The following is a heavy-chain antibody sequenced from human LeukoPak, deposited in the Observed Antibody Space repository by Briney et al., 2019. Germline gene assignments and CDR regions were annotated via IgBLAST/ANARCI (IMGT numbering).Heavy chain of an antibody. CDR3: ARIVPGGRYYYDSSGYIDY. V-gene: IGHV4-34*01. Sequence: SETLSLTCAVYGGSFSGYYWSWIRQPPGKGLEWIGEINHSGSINYNPSLKSRVTISVDTSKNQFSLKLSSVTAADTAVYYCARIVPGGRYYYDSSGYIDYWGQGTLVTVSS. CDR1: GGSFSGYY. D-gene: IGHD3-22*01. J-gene: IGHJ4*02. CDR2: INHSGSI.